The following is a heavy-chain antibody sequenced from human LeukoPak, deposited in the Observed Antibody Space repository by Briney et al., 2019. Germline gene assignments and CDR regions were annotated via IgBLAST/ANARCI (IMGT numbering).Heavy chain of an antibody. D-gene: IGHD6-13*01. CDR3: ARFQQLVEVVWFDP. CDR1: GGSFSGYY. Sequence: SETLSLTCAVYGGSFSGYYWSWIRQPPGKGLEWIGEINHSGSTNYNPSLKSRVTISVDKSKNQFSLKLSSVTAADTAVYYCARFQQLVEVVWFDPWGQGTLVTVSS. V-gene: IGHV4-34*01. CDR2: INHSGST. J-gene: IGHJ5*02.